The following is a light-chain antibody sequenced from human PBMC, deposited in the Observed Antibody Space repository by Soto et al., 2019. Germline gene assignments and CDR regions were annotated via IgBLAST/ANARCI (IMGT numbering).Light chain of an antibody. CDR3: LLSYSGARWV. Sequence: QAVVTQEPSLTVSPGGTVTLTCGSSTGAVTSGHYPYWFQQKPGQAPRTLIYDTSNKHSWTPAWFSGSLLGGKAALTLSGAQREDEAEYYCLLSYSGARWVFGGGTKLTVL. CDR1: TGAVTSGHY. J-gene: IGLJ3*02. CDR2: DTS. V-gene: IGLV7-46*01.